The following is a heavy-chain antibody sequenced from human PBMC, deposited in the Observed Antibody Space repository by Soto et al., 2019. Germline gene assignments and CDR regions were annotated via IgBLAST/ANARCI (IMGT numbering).Heavy chain of an antibody. V-gene: IGHV3-7*03. D-gene: IGHD3-10*01. Sequence: SGGSLRLSCAASGFTFSNYWMTWLRQAPGKGLECVANIKQDGTERYYVDSVKGRFTISRDNSKNSLYLQMNSLRVEDTAVYYCARQTRAPESWGQGTLVTVSS. CDR1: GFTFSNYW. CDR3: ARQTRAPES. J-gene: IGHJ5*02. CDR2: IKQDGTER.